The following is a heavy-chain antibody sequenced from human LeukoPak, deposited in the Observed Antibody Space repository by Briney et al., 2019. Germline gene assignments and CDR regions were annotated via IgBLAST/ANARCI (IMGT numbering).Heavy chain of an antibody. V-gene: IGHV3-23*01. CDR2: ITTGDGNT. CDR1: GFTFSSYT. Sequence: GGSLRLSCTASGFTFSSYTMTWVRQAPGKGLEWVSTITTGDGNTYYADSVKGRFTVSRDDSKNTVYLQMNSLRAEDTAVYYWAKDGGLWVSAHWGDSWGRGTLVTVSS. CDR3: AKDGGLWVSAHWGDS. D-gene: IGHD7-27*01. J-gene: IGHJ4*02.